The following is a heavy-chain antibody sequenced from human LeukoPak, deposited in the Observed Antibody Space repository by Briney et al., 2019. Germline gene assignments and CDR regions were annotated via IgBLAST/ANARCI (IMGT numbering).Heavy chain of an antibody. D-gene: IGHD6-19*01. V-gene: IGHV1-46*01. CDR3: ARDVAGYSSGWYFDY. CDR1: GYTFTSYY. Sequence: GASVKVSCKASGYTFTSYYMHWVRQAPGQGLEWMGIINPSGGSTSYAQKFQGRVTMTRDASTSTVYMELSSLRSEDTAVYYCARDVAGYSSGWYFDYWGQGTLVTVSS. J-gene: IGHJ4*02. CDR2: INPSGGST.